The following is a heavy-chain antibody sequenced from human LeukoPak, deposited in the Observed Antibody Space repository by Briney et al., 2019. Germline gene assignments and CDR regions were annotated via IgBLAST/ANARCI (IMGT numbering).Heavy chain of an antibody. J-gene: IGHJ3*01. CDR3: ARAPSYSSGRFDV. D-gene: IGHD6-19*01. Sequence: GGSLRLSCAASGFTFSTYAMSWVRQAPRKGLEWVSGISGSGGSTYYADSVKGRFTLFRDNAKNTLQLQMNSLRAEDTAIYYCARAPSYSSGRFDVWGQGTMGTVS. V-gene: IGHV3-23*01. CDR2: ISGSGGST. CDR1: GFTFSTYA.